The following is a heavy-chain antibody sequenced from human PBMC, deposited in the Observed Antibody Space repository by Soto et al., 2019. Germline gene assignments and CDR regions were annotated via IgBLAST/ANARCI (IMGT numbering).Heavy chain of an antibody. D-gene: IGHD6-19*01. Sequence: QVQLQESGPGLVKPSGTLSLTCAVSGDSISTRRWWTWVRQPPGKGLEWIGDIFHSGDTNYNPSLKSRVFISVDKSQNQFSLKVSSVTAEDTAVYYCAYSTGWYRHDVWGQGTLVTVSS. CDR3: AYSTGWYRHDV. CDR2: IFHSGDT. V-gene: IGHV4-4*02. J-gene: IGHJ3*01. CDR1: GDSISTRRW.